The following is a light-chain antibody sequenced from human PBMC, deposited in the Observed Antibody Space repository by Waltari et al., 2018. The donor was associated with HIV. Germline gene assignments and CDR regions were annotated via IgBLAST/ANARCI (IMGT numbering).Light chain of an antibody. CDR2: LNSDGNH. V-gene: IGLV4-69*01. J-gene: IGLJ3*02. CDR3: QTSGTGIQV. CDR1: SGHTSYA. Sequence: HLVLNQSPSASASLGASVRLTCTLSSGHTSYAIAWHQQQPETGPRFLMKLNSDGNHNKRDGGPYRFSGSNSGAEPYPTLTSLQSDDESGYYCQTSGTGIQVFGGGTKLTVL.